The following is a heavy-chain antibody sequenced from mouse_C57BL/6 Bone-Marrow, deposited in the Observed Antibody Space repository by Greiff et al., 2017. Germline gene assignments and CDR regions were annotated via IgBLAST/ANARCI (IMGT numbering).Heavy chain of an antibody. V-gene: IGHV5-4*03. Sequence: DVMLVESGGGLVKPGGSLKLSCAASGFTFSSYAMSWVRQTQEKRLEWVATISDGGSYTYYPDNVKGRFTISRDNAKNNLYLQMSHLKSEDTAMYYCARRGNLAWFAYWGQGTLVTVAA. CDR1: GFTFSSYA. D-gene: IGHD2-1*01. CDR2: ISDGGSYT. J-gene: IGHJ3*01. CDR3: ARRGNLAWFAY.